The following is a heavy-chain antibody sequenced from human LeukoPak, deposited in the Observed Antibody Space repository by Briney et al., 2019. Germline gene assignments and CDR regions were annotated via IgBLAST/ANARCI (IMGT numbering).Heavy chain of an antibody. D-gene: IGHD1-26*01. CDR2: IKQDGSEK. CDR1: GFTFSSYW. CDR3: ARWALVVGATAIFDY. Sequence: GGSLRLSCAASGFTFSSYWMSWVRQAPGKGLEWVANIKQDGSEKYYVDSVKGRFTISRDNAKNSLYLQMNSLRAEDTAVYYCARWALVVGATAIFDYWGQGTLVTVSS. V-gene: IGHV3-7*01. J-gene: IGHJ4*02.